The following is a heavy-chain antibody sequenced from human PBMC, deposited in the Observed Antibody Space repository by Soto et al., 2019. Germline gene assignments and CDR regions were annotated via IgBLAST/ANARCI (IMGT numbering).Heavy chain of an antibody. V-gene: IGHV4-34*01. CDR1: GGSFSGYH. Sequence: SETLSLTCAVYGGSFSGYHWSWIRQPPGKGLEWIGEINHSGSTNYNPSLKSRVTISVDTSKNQFSLXLXXXTAADTAVYYCARRVEMATITFGYWGQGTLVTVSS. CDR3: ARRVEMATITFGY. D-gene: IGHD5-12*01. CDR2: INHSGST. J-gene: IGHJ4*02.